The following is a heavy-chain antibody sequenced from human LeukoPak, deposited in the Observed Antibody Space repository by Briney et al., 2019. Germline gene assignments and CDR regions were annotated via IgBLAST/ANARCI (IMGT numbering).Heavy chain of an antibody. J-gene: IGHJ2*01. CDR1: SDTFSRYA. CDR3: ARHRAGLVRNNGWNLDWYLDV. V-gene: IGHV1-69*10. CDR2: IILVPGIP. Sequence: SVKVSCKASSDTFSRYAITWVRQAPGQGLEWMGRIILVPGIPTYAEKFQDRFTISADKSTTTAYMELSSLTSEDTAVYYCARHRAGLVRNNGWNLDWYLDVWGRGTLVTVSS. D-gene: IGHD1-7*01.